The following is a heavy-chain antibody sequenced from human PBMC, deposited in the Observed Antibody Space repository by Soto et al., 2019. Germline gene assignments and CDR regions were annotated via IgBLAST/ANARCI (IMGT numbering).Heavy chain of an antibody. J-gene: IGHJ6*02. V-gene: IGHV1-18*01. CDR1: GYTFTTYG. Sequence: ASVKVSCKASGYTFTTYGISWVRQAPGEGLEWLGWINTHNGNTNYAQNLQDRVFMTADTSTNTAYMELRSLRSDDTAIYYCTREGSAPYYYYGMDAWGQGTTVTVSS. CDR2: INTHNGNT. D-gene: IGHD3-10*01. CDR3: TREGSAPYYYYGMDA.